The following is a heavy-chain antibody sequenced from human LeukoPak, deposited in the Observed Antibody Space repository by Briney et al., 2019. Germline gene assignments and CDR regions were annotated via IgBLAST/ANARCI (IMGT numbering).Heavy chain of an antibody. CDR1: GITLSNYG. V-gene: IGHV3-23*01. Sequence: GGSLRLSCAVSGITLSNYGMSWVRQAPGKGLEWVSGISDSGGSTKYADSVKGRFTISRDNPKNTLFLQMNSLRAEDTAVYFCAKRGVVIRVILVGFHKEAYYFESWGQGALVTVSS. CDR3: AKRGVVIRVILVGFHKEAYYFES. CDR2: ISDSGGST. D-gene: IGHD3/OR15-3a*01. J-gene: IGHJ4*02.